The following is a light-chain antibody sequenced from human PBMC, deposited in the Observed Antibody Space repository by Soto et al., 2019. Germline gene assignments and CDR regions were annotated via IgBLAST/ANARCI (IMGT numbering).Light chain of an antibody. CDR2: KAS. CDR3: QQFSNYWT. J-gene: IGKJ1*01. V-gene: IGKV1-5*03. CDR1: QSISNF. Sequence: DIRMTQSPSTLSASVGDRVTITCRASQSISNFLAWYQQKPGQAPKLLIYKASILESGVPSRFSGSGSGTEFTLTISSLQPEDFATYYCQQFSNYWTFGQGTKVEIK.